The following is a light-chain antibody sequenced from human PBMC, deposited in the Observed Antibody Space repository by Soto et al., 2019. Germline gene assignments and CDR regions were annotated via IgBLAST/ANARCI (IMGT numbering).Light chain of an antibody. J-gene: IGKJ1*01. CDR3: QQYSDWPPT. Sequence: EVVMTQSPATLSVSPGVRATLSCRASESLSSNLAWYQQKPGQAPRLLIYGASTRGTGIPARFSGSGSGTEFTLTISSLQSEDFAVYYCQQYSDWPPTFGRGTKVDIK. CDR2: GAS. CDR1: ESLSSN. V-gene: IGKV3-15*01.